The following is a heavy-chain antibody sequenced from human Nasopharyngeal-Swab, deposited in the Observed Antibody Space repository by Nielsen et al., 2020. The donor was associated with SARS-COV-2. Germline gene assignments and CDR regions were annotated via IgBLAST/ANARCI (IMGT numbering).Heavy chain of an antibody. D-gene: IGHD5-12*01. CDR1: GFTVSSNY. Sequence: GESLKISCAASGFTVSSNYMSWVRQAPGKGLEWVANIKQDGSEKYYVDSVKGRFTISRDNAKNSLYLQMNSLRAEDTAVYYCARAGYSGYEYYFDYWGQGTLVTVSS. J-gene: IGHJ4*02. CDR3: ARAGYSGYEYYFDY. V-gene: IGHV3-7*01. CDR2: IKQDGSEK.